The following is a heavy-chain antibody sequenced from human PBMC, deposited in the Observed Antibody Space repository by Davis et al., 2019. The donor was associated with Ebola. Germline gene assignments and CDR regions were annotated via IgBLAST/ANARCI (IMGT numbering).Heavy chain of an antibody. Sequence: SETLSLTCTVSDDSISSYYWGWIRQPPGKGLEWIGSIYYSGSTYYNPSLKSRVTISVDTSKNQFSLKLSSVTAADTAVYYCARTRNIVGAAPFDYWGQGTLVTVSS. D-gene: IGHD1-26*01. CDR2: IYYSGST. CDR1: DDSISSYY. V-gene: IGHV4-39*01. J-gene: IGHJ4*02. CDR3: ARTRNIVGAAPFDY.